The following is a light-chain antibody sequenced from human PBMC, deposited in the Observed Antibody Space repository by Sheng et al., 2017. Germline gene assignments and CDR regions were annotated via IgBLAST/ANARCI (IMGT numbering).Light chain of an antibody. CDR1: QGISSY. J-gene: IGKJ5*01. Sequence: IQLTQSPSSLSASVGDRVTITCRASQGISSYLVWYQQKPGKAPKLLIYAASTLQSGVPSRFSGSGSGTDFTLTISSLQPEDFATYYCQQLGIFGQGTRLEIK. V-gene: IGKV1-9*01. CDR3: QQLGI. CDR2: AAS.